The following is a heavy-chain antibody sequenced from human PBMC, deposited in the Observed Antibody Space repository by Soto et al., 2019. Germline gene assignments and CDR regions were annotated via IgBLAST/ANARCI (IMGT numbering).Heavy chain of an antibody. Sequence: SETLSLTCAVSGYSISSSNWWGWIRQPPGKGLEWIGYIYYSGTTYYNPSLKSRVTMSVDTSKNQFSLKLTSVTAVDTAVYYCTRHEGGAAADRPLDYWGQGTLVTVSS. CDR3: TRHEGGAAADRPLDY. CDR1: GYSISSSNW. V-gene: IGHV4-28*01. CDR2: IYYSGTT. J-gene: IGHJ4*02. D-gene: IGHD6-13*01.